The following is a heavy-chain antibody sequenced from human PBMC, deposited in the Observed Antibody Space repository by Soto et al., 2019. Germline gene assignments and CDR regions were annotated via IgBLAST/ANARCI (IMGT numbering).Heavy chain of an antibody. Sequence: PSETLSLTCTVSGGSISSYYWSWIRQPPGKGLEWIGYIYYSGSTNYNPSLKSRVTISVDTSKNQFSLKLSSVTAADTAVYYCARHGREGYYYDSSGYYDAFDIWGQGTMVTVSS. CDR3: ARHGREGYYYDSSGYYDAFDI. CDR1: GGSISSYY. D-gene: IGHD3-22*01. CDR2: IYYSGST. V-gene: IGHV4-59*08. J-gene: IGHJ3*02.